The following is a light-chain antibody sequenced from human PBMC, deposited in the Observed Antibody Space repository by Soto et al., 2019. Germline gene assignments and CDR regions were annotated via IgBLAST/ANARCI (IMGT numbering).Light chain of an antibody. V-gene: IGKV1-5*01. CDR3: QQYHTDWT. Sequence: QMTKNTSSLAASVGDRVTITCRASQISSSYLNWYQQKPGKAPKLLIYDASSLESGVPARFSGSGSGTEFTLTISSLQADDYATFYCQQYHTDWTFGQGTKVDIK. CDR2: DAS. CDR1: QISSSY. J-gene: IGKJ1*01.